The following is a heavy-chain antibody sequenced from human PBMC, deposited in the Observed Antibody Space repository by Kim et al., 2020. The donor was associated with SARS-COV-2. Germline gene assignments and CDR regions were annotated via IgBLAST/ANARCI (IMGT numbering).Heavy chain of an antibody. V-gene: IGHV4-59*01. J-gene: IGHJ4*02. D-gene: IGHD1-26*01. CDR2: T. CDR3: ARAQWAYYFDY. Sequence: TNYNPSLKSRVTISVDTSKNQFSLKLSSVTAADTAVYYCARAQWAYYFDYWGQGTLVTVSS.